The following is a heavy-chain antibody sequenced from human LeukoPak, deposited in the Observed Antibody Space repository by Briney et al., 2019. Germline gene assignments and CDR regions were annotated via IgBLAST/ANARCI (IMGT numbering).Heavy chain of an antibody. CDR3: ARHIVVVPAAMSSYFYLDV. J-gene: IGHJ6*03. D-gene: IGHD2-2*01. V-gene: IGHV4-31*03. CDR1: GDSIDSGGFH. Sequence: PSETLSLTCTVSGDSIDSGGFHWSWIRQHPGKGLEWIGYIYHSGNTYYNPSLKSRVAISVDTSKYQFSLKLSSVTAADTAVYYCARHIVVVPAAMSSYFYLDVWGKGTTVTVSS. CDR2: IYHSGNT.